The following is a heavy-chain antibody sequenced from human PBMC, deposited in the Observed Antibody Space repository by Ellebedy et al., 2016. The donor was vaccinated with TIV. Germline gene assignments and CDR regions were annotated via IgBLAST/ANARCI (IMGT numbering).Heavy chain of an antibody. D-gene: IGHD2-15*01. J-gene: IGHJ4*02. CDR2: INSVSSYI. V-gene: IGHV3-21*01. CDR3: ASGGSVDY. Sequence: GESLKISXAASGFSFSTYSMNWVRQAPGKGLEWVSSINSVSSYIYYADSVKGRFTISRDNAKTSLYLQMNSLRAEDTAVYYCASGGSVDYWGQGTLVTVSS. CDR1: GFSFSTYS.